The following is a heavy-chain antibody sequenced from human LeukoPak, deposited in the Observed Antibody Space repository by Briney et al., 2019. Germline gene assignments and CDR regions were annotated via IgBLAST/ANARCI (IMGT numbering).Heavy chain of an antibody. Sequence: GGSLRFSCAASGFTFSSYAMHWVRQAPGKGLEWVAVISYDGSNKYYADSVKGRFTISRDNSKNTLYLQMNSLRAEDTAVYYCAREGKVAVAGFDYWGQGTLVTVSS. CDR1: GFTFSSYA. D-gene: IGHD6-19*01. CDR3: AREGKVAVAGFDY. J-gene: IGHJ4*02. V-gene: IGHV3-30*04. CDR2: ISYDGSNK.